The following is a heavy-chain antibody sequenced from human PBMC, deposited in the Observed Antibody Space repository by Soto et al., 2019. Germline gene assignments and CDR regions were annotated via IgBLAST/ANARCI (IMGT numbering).Heavy chain of an antibody. CDR3: ARGSPTTVTTWFDP. J-gene: IGHJ5*02. CDR1: GGTFSNFA. D-gene: IGHD4-17*01. Sequence: QLQLVQSGAEVKKPGSSVKVSCKASGGTFSNFAINWVRQAPGQGLEWMGGIIPVFGKAKYAQKFQGRVQFTAYESSSTAYMEVNSLTSEDTAVYYCARGSPTTVTTWFDPWGQGTLVTVSS. CDR2: IIPVFGKA. V-gene: IGHV1-69*01.